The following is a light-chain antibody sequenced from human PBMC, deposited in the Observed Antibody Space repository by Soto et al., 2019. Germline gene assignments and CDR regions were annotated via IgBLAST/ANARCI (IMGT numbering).Light chain of an antibody. J-gene: IGKJ5*01. CDR1: QSVSRY. CDR2: DAS. V-gene: IGKV3-11*01. CDR3: QQRSNWPPIT. Sequence: EIVLTQSPATLSLSPGERSTLSCRASQSVSRYLAWYQQKPGQAPRLLIYDASNRATGIPARFSGSGSGTDFTLTISSLEPEDFAVYYCQQRSNWPPITFGQGTRRRL.